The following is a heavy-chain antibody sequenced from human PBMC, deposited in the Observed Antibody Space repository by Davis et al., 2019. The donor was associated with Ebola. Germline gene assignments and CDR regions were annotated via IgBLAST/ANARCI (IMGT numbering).Heavy chain of an antibody. CDR2: IYYSGST. CDR1: GGSISSYY. CDR3: ARGAGGIAEN. J-gene: IGHJ4*02. D-gene: IGHD6-13*01. Sequence: MPSETLSLTCTVSGGSISSYYWSWIRQPPGKGLEWIGYIYYSGSTNYNPSLKSRVTISVDTSKNQFSLKLSSVTAADTAVYYCARGAGGIAENWGQGTLVTVSS. V-gene: IGHV4-59*12.